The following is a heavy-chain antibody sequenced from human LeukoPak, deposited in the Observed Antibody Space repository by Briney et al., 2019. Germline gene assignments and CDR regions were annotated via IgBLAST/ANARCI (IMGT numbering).Heavy chain of an antibody. CDR3: AKHLTATNTYIFFGLDV. Sequence: GGSLRLSCAATGYSFKDYGMHWVRHPPGKGLEWVSAINWNGGGTDYADSVKGRFTIFRDNAKNSLYLQLSSLRPEDTALYYCAKHLTATNTYIFFGLDVWGQGTSVTVSS. CDR1: GYSFKDYG. V-gene: IGHV3-9*01. CDR2: INWNGGGT. D-gene: IGHD1-26*01. J-gene: IGHJ6*02.